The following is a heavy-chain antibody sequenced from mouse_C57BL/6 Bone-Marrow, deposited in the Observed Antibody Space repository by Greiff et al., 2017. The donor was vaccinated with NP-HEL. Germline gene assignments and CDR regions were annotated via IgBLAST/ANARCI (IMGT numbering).Heavy chain of an antibody. J-gene: IGHJ2*01. CDR3: TTDGYYVFDY. CDR1: GFNIKDYY. D-gene: IGHD2-3*01. CDR2: IDPEDGDT. Sequence: VQLKESGAELVRPGASVKLSCTASGFNIKDYYMHWVKQRPEQGLEWIGRIDPEDGDTEYAPKFQGKATMTADTSANTAYLQISSLTSEDTAGDYCTTDGYYVFDYWGQGTTLTVSS. V-gene: IGHV14-1*01.